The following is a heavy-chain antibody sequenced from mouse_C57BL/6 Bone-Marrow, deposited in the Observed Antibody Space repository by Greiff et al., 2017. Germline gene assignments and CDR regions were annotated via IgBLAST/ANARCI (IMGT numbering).Heavy chain of an antibody. CDR2: LWSGGST. CDR3: ARNWAYYFDY. CDR1: GFSLTSYG. J-gene: IGHJ2*01. D-gene: IGHD4-1*01. Sequence: VQLQQSGPGLVQPSQSLSITCTVSGFSLTSYGVHWVRQSPGKGLEWLGVLWSGGSTDYNAAFISRLSISKDNSKSQVFFKMNSLQADDTAIYYCARNWAYYFDYWGRGTTLTVSS. V-gene: IGHV2-2*01.